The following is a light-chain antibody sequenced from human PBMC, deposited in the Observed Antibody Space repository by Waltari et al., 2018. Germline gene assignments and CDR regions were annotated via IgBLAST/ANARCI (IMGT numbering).Light chain of an antibody. Sequence: QSALTQPASVSGSPGQSIAISCTGSISDIGRYNFVSWYQHHPGTAPKLIIYEVSKRPSAVSLRFSGSKSGSTASLTISGLQAEDETTYYCCSYTSTSTYVFGNGTKVAV. J-gene: IGLJ1*01. CDR1: ISDIGRYNF. V-gene: IGLV2-14*01. CDR3: CSYTSTSTYV. CDR2: EVS.